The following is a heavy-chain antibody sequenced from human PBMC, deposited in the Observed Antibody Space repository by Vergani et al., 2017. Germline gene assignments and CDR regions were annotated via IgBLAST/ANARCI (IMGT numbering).Heavy chain of an antibody. D-gene: IGHD2-2*01. J-gene: IGHJ6*02. V-gene: IGHV3-49*04. CDR3: TREGCSSTSCYPYYYYGMDV. CDR2: IRSKAYGGTT. Sequence: EVQLLESGGGLVQPGRSLRLSCTASGFTFGDYAMSWVRQAPGKGLEWVGFIRSKAYGGTTEYAASVKGRFNISRDDSKSIAYLQMNSLKTEDTAVYYCTREGCSSTSCYPYYYYGMDVWGQGTTVTVSS. CDR1: GFTFGDYA.